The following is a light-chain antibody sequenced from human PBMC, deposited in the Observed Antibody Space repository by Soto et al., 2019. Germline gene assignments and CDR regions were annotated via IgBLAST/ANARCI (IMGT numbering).Light chain of an antibody. CDR3: QQYGSSFT. CDR2: GAS. V-gene: IGKV3-20*01. CDR1: QSVSSSY. J-gene: IGKJ3*01. Sequence: EIVLTQSPGTLSLSPGERATLSCRASQSVSSSYLAWYQQKPGQAPRLLIFGASNRASGIPDRFSGSGSGTDFTLTISRLEPEDFAVYYRQQYGSSFTFGPGTKVDMK.